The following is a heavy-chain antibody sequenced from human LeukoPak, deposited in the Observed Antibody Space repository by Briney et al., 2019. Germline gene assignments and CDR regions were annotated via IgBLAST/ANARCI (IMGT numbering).Heavy chain of an antibody. CDR1: GGSISSSSYY. V-gene: IGHV4-39*07. CDR2: IYYSGST. D-gene: IGHD5-24*01. J-gene: IGHJ5*02. CDR3: ARRDGYNYGWFDP. Sequence: SETLSLTCTVSGGSISSSSYYWGWIRQPPGKGLEWIGSIYYSGSTYYNPSLKSRVTISVDTSKNQFSLKLSSVTAADTAVYYCARRDGYNYGWFDPWGQGTLVTVSS.